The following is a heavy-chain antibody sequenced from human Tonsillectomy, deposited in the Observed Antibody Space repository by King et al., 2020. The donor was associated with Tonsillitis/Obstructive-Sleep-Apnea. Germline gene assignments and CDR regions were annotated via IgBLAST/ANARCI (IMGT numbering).Heavy chain of an antibody. V-gene: IGHV2-5*02. D-gene: IGHD4-23*01. CDR1: GFSLSTTGVG. J-gene: IGHJ5*02. CDR2: IYWDDDK. Sequence: TLKESGPTLVKPTQTLTLTCTFSGFSLSTTGVGVGWIRQPPGKALEWLALIYWDDDKRYSPSLKSRLTITKDNSKNQVVLTMPTMDPVDTATYYCAHTPKEYGGENWFEPWGQGPLVPVSS. CDR3: AHTPKEYGGENWFEP.